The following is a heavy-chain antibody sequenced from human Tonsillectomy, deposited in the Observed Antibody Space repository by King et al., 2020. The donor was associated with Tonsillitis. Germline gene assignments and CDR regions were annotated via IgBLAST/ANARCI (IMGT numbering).Heavy chain of an antibody. Sequence: VQLHESGPGLVKPSETLSLTCTVSGGSISSFYYSWIRQPPGKGLEWIGYVYYTGSTSYGPSFKGRVTISVDTSESQVSLKVTSVTAADTAVYFCARDTSVVPAFDVWGQGIMVTVSS. J-gene: IGHJ3*01. CDR2: VYYTGST. D-gene: IGHD2-2*01. CDR1: GGSISSFY. V-gene: IGHV4-59*01. CDR3: ARDTSVVPAFDV.